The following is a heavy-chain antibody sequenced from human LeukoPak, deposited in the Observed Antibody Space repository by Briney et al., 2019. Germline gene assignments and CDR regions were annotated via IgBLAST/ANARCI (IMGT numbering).Heavy chain of an antibody. CDR1: GFNFSSCA. D-gene: IGHD6-13*01. Sequence: PGGSLRLSCAASGFNFSSCAMTRVRQAPGKGLEWISLIGGSRGSTYYADSVKGRFTISRDNSKSTLYLQMNSLRAEDTAVYYCAKDRGRTWYEAVDYWGQGALVTVSS. J-gene: IGHJ4*02. V-gene: IGHV3-23*01. CDR3: AKDRGRTWYEAVDY. CDR2: IGGSRGST.